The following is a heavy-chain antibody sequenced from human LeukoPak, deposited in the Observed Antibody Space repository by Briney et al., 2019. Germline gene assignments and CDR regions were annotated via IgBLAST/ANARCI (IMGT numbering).Heavy chain of an antibody. Sequence: PGGSLRLSCATSGFTFSSYGMHWVRQVPGKGLEWVAVISYDARGNYHVDSVKGRFTISRDNSKNTLYLQMNSLRAEDTAVYYCARAIFNGIVYYFDYWGQGTLVTVSS. CDR3: ARAIFNGIVYYFDY. CDR2: ISYDARGN. D-gene: IGHD5/OR15-5a*01. J-gene: IGHJ4*02. V-gene: IGHV3-30*03. CDR1: GFTFSSYG.